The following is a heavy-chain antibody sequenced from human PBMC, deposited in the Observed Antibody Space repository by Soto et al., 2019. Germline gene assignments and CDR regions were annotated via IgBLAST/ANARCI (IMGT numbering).Heavy chain of an antibody. J-gene: IGHJ5*02. CDR3: ARTHPPRYYGSASLNWFDL. D-gene: IGHD3-10*01. CDR2: IFSNDEK. Sequence: QVTLKESGPVLVKPTETLTLTCTVSGFSLSNARMGVSWIRQPPGKALEWLAHIFSNDEKSYSTSLKSRLTISKDTSKSQVVLTMTNMDPVDTATYYCARTHPPRYYGSASLNWFDLWGQGTLVTVSS. V-gene: IGHV2-26*01. CDR1: GFSLSNARMG.